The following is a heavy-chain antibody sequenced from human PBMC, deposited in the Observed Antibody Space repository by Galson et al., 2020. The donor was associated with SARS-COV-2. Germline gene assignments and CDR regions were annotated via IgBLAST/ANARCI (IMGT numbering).Heavy chain of an antibody. J-gene: IGHJ6*03. CDR3: ARSDIVVVPETTVNNYMDV. CDR1: GGTFSSYA. CDR2: IIPIFGTA. D-gene: IGHD2-2*01. Sequence: SVKVSCKASGGTFSSYAISWVRQAPGQGLEWMGGIIPIFGTANYAQKFQGRVTITADKSTSTAYMELSSLRSEDTAVYYCARSDIVVVPETTVNNYMDVWGKGTTVTVSS. V-gene: IGHV1-69*06.